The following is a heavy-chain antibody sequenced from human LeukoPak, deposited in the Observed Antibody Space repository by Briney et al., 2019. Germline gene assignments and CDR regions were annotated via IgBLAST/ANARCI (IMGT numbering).Heavy chain of an antibody. Sequence: PGGSLRLSCAASGFTFSSYAMSWVRQAPRKGLEWVSAISGSGGSTYYADSVKGRFTISRDNAKNSLYLQMNSLRAEDTAVYYCARGRHFDWFNLGAFDIWGQGTMVTVSS. D-gene: IGHD3-9*01. J-gene: IGHJ3*02. CDR1: GFTFSSYA. CDR2: ISGSGGST. CDR3: ARGRHFDWFNLGAFDI. V-gene: IGHV3-23*01.